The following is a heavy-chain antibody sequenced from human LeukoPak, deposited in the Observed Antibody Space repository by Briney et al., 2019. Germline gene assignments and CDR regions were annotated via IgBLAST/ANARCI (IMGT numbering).Heavy chain of an antibody. CDR3: ARVLRGGGSEMKYYFDY. Sequence: ASVKVSCKASGYTFTSYDINWVRQATGQGLEWMGWMNPNSGNTGYAQKFQGRVTMTRNTSISTAYMELSSLRSEDTAVYYCARVLRGGGSEMKYYFDYWGQGTLVTVSS. CDR2: MNPNSGNT. V-gene: IGHV1-8*01. CDR1: GYTFTSYD. D-gene: IGHD2/OR15-2a*01. J-gene: IGHJ4*02.